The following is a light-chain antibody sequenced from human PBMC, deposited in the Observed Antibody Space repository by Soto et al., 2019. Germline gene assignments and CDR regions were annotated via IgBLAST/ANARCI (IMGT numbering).Light chain of an antibody. CDR2: GAS. CDR3: QQYNNWPRS. Sequence: EIVMTQSPATLSVSPGERATLSCRASQSIGRNLAWYQHKPGQAPRLLIYGASTGTTDIPTRFSASGSGTEFILTISSLPSEDFAVYYCQQYNNWPRSFGQGTKVEV. V-gene: IGKV3-15*01. CDR1: QSIGRN. J-gene: IGKJ1*01.